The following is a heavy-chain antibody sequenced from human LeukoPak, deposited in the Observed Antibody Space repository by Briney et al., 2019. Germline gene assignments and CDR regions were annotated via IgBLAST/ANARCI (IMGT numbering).Heavy chain of an antibody. Sequence: SETLSLTCAVYGGSFSGYYWSWIRQPPGKGLEWIGEINHSGSTNYNPSLKSRVTISVDTSKNQFSLKLSSVTAADTAVYYCARGITMARGEEDFDYWGQGTLVTVSS. V-gene: IGHV4-34*01. CDR3: ARGITMARGEEDFDY. D-gene: IGHD3-10*01. CDR2: INHSGST. CDR1: GGSFSGYY. J-gene: IGHJ4*02.